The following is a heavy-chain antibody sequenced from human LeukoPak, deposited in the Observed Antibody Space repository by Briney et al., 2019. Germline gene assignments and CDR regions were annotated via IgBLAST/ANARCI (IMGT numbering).Heavy chain of an antibody. Sequence: SETLSLTCTVSGGSISSYYWNWIRQPPGKGLEWIGYISYSGSTSSHPSLRSRLSISVDTSKNQFSVKLNSVTAADTAVYYCAKSAGFLEWFDAFDIWGQGTMVTVSS. CDR1: GGSISSYY. V-gene: IGHV4-59*01. CDR3: AKSAGFLEWFDAFDI. CDR2: ISYSGST. D-gene: IGHD3-3*01. J-gene: IGHJ3*02.